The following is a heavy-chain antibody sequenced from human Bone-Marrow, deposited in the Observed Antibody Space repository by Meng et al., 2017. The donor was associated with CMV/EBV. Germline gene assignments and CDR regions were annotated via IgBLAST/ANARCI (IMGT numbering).Heavy chain of an antibody. D-gene: IGHD7-27*01. V-gene: IGHV3-66*02. Sequence: GETRKLSCAASGLTVSSNYMSWVRQAPGKGLEWVSVIYSGGSTYYADSVKGRFTISRDNSKNTLYLQMNSLRAEDTAVYYCERVLSPNWEVFDYWGQGTLVTVSS. CDR3: ERVLSPNWEVFDY. CDR1: GLTVSSNY. CDR2: IYSGGST. J-gene: IGHJ4*02.